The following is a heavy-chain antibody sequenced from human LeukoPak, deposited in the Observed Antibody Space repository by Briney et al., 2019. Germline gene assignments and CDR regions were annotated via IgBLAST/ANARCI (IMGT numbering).Heavy chain of an antibody. CDR2: IYSGGST. J-gene: IGHJ4*02. CDR1: GFTVSSNY. V-gene: IGHV3-53*01. D-gene: IGHD1-26*01. Sequence: GGSLRLSCAASGFTVSSNYMSWVRQAPGKGLEWVSVIYSGGSTYYADSVKGRFTMSRDNSKNTLYLQMNSLRAVDTAVYYCAKGAAIVGPTSFDYWGQGTLVTVSS. CDR3: AKGAAIVGPTSFDY.